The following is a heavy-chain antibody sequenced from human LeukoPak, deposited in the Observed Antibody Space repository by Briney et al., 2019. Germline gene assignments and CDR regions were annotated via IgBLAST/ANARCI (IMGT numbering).Heavy chain of an antibody. CDR1: GFTFRSYA. Sequence: PGGSLRLSCAASGFTFRSYAMSWVRQAPGKGLQWVAVIAFDGTNTHYADSVKGRFTISRDNSKNTLYLQMNSLRPEDTAIYFCARARGALSYWGQGTLITVSS. CDR2: IAFDGTNT. V-gene: IGHV3-30*14. CDR3: ARARGALSY. D-gene: IGHD1-26*01. J-gene: IGHJ4*02.